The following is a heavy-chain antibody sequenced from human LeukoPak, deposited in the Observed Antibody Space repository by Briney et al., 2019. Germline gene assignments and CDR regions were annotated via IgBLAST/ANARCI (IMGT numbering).Heavy chain of an antibody. CDR1: GGSVSTTSYY. CDR2: IYTSGST. V-gene: IGHV4-61*02. Sequence: PSQTLSLTCTVSGGSVSTTSYYWTWIRQPAGKGLEWIGRIYTSGSTNYNPSLKSRVIISVDTSKNQFSLKLNSVTAADTAVYYCARVRYSSSWPNWFDPWGQGTLVTVSS. D-gene: IGHD6-13*01. J-gene: IGHJ5*02. CDR3: ARVRYSSSWPNWFDP.